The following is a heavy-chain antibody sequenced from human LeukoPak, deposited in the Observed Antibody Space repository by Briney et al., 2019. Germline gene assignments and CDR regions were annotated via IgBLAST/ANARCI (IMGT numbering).Heavy chain of an antibody. CDR1: GFTFRNYW. V-gene: IGHV3-7*01. CDR3: ARLHVDIVATTSYYFDY. CDR2: IKQDGSDI. J-gene: IGHJ4*02. D-gene: IGHD5-12*01. Sequence: PGGSLRLSCVASGFTFRNYWMTWVRQAPGKRLEWVPNIKQDGSDIHYVDSVKGRFTISRDNAKNSLYLQMNSLRAEDTAVYYCARLHVDIVATTSYYFDYWGQGTLVTVSS.